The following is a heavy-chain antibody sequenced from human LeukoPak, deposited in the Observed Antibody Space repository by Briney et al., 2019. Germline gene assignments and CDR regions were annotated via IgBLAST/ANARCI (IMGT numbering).Heavy chain of an antibody. CDR3: ARHKPNYDILTGGYYYYMDV. Sequence: GGSLRLSCAASGFTFSSYSMNWVRQAPGKGLEWVSSISSSSSYIYYADSVKGRFTISRDNAKNSLYLQMNSLRAEDTAVYYCARHKPNYDILTGGYYYYMDVWGKGTTVTVSS. J-gene: IGHJ6*03. CDR1: GFTFSSYS. CDR2: ISSSSSYI. D-gene: IGHD3-9*01. V-gene: IGHV3-21*01.